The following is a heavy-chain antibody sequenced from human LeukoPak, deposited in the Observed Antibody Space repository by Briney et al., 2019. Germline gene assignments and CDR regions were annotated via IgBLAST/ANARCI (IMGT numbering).Heavy chain of an antibody. CDR3: AREGRLGGYESDSFDI. CDR2: INHSGRT. V-gene: IGHV4-34*01. D-gene: IGHD5-12*01. J-gene: IGHJ3*02. CDR1: GGSFSGYY. Sequence: SETLSLTCAVYGGSFSGYYWSWIRQPPGKGLEWIGEINHSGRTNYNPSLKSRVTISIDPSKNQFSLKLSSVTAADTAVYYCAREGRLGGYESDSFDIWGQGTLVTVSS.